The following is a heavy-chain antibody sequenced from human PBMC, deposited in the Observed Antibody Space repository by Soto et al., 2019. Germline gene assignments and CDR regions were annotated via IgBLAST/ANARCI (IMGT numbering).Heavy chain of an antibody. V-gene: IGHV3-7*04. CDR2: IKQDGGEK. CDR3: GRDLRDWDSGSYSYDY. CDR1: GFTFSSYW. J-gene: IGHJ4*02. D-gene: IGHD1-26*01. Sequence: PGGSLRLSCAASGFTFSSYWMSWVRQAPGKGLEWVANIKQDGGEKNYVDSVKGRFTISRDNAKKSLYLRMNSLRAEDTAVYYCGRDLRDWDSGSYSYDYWGQGTLVTVSS.